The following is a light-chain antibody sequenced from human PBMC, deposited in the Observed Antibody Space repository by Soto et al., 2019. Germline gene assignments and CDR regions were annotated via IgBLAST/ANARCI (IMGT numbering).Light chain of an antibody. CDR1: QSLLHSKGYNY. J-gene: IGKJ1*01. V-gene: IGKV2-28*01. CDR2: LGS. CDR3: MQALQTPWT. Sequence: DIVMTQSPVSLPVTPGEPASISCRSSQSLLHSKGYNYLDWYLQKPGQSPQLLIFLGSNRASGVPDRFSGSGSGTDFTLKISRVEAEDVGVYYCMQALQTPWTFGQGTKVDIK.